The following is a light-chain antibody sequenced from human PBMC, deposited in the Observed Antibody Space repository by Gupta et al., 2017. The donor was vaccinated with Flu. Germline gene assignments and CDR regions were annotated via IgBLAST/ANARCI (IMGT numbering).Light chain of an antibody. CDR3: RQYTHWPPST. CDR2: KVS. CDR1: QSRGDSDGNTY. V-gene: IGKV2-30*01. Sequence: EVVMTQYPLSLPVTLGQPASIYCRSSQSRGDSDGNTYLNWFQQRPGQSTRRLIYKVSDRDAGVPDRFRGSGSGNDXPLKISXGEAEDVGVSYFRQYTHWPPSTFGXGTKMEIK. J-gene: IGKJ2*01.